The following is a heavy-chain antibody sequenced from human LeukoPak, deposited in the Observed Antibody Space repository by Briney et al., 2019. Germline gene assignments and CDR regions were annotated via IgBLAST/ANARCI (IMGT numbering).Heavy chain of an antibody. V-gene: IGHV3-30*18. CDR3: AKRAASGSHRAFDY. D-gene: IGHD1-26*01. CDR2: ISSDGSKK. Sequence: GGSLRLSCAASGFIFSNYGFHWVRQAPGKGLEGVALISSDGSKKYYADSVMGRFTISRDNSKNTVYLQMHSLRAEDTAVYYCAKRAASGSHRAFDYWGQGTLVTVSS. CDR1: GFIFSNYG. J-gene: IGHJ4*02.